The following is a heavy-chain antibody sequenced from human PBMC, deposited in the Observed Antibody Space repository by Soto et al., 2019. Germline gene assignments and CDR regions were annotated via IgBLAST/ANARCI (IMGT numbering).Heavy chain of an antibody. CDR1: GYTFTSYG. CDR2: ISTSHCYT. V-gene: IGHV1-18*01. J-gene: IGHJ4*02. D-gene: IGHD1-26*01. Sequence: QVKLVQSGAEVKKPGASVKVSCKAFGYTFTSYGITWVRQAPGQGLEWMGWISTSHCYTSYAQKVQGRVTMTRDTATSTAYMELRNLRSDDTAVYYCVKDRDVSGSHSGYWGQGSLVTVSS. CDR3: VKDRDVSGSHSGY.